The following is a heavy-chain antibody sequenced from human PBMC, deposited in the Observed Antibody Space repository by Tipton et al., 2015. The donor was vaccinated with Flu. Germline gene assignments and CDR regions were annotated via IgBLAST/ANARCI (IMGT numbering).Heavy chain of an antibody. CDR2: INWNSDNI. CDR1: GFTFDDYT. V-gene: IGHV3-9*01. CDR3: AKVIPEIVAGLDY. D-gene: IGHD5-12*01. Sequence: SLRLSCAASGFTFDDYTMHWVRQAPGKGLEWVSGINWNSDNIGYADSVKGRFTISRDNSKNTLYLQMNSLRAEDTAMYYCAKVIPEIVAGLDYWGQGTLVTVSS. J-gene: IGHJ4*02.